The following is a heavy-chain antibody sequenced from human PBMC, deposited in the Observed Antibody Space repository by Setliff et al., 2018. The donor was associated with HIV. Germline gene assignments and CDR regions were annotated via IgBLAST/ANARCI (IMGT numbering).Heavy chain of an antibody. CDR3: ARGVKGIATTGKYYFDY. V-gene: IGHV1-2*02. CDR1: GYTFTSYY. CDR2: INPNTGDT. D-gene: IGHD6-13*01. J-gene: IGHJ4*02. Sequence: ASVKVSCKASGYTFTSYYIHWVRQAPGQGLEWLGWINPNTGDTNYAQRFQGRVTMTRDTSVSTAYMELSRLKSDDTAVFYCARGVKGIATTGKYYFDYWGQGTLVTVSS.